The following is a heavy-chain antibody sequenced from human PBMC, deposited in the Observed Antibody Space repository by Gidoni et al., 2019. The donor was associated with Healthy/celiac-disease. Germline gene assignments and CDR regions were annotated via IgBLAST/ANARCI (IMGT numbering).Heavy chain of an antibody. V-gene: IGHV3-53*01. J-gene: IGHJ3*02. CDR3: ARERIAVAGTWDAFDI. Sequence: EVQLVESGGGLIQPGGSLSLYCAASGFPVSSNYMSWVRQAPGTGLEWVSVIYSGGSTYYADSVKGRFTISRDNSKNTLYLQMNSLRAEDTAVYYCARERIAVAGTWDAFDIWGQGTMVTVSS. D-gene: IGHD6-19*01. CDR2: IYSGGST. CDR1: GFPVSSNY.